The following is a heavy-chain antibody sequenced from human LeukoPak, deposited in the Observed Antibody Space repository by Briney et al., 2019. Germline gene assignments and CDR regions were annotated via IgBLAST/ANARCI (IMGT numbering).Heavy chain of an antibody. CDR1: GYTFTGYY. CDR2: INTNSGGT. J-gene: IGHJ4*02. V-gene: IGHV1-2*02. CDR3: ARGTLYDSGSYYYNTYYSDY. Sequence: GASVKVSCKASGYTFTGYYIHWVRQAPGQGLEWMGWINTNSGGTKYAQKFQDRVTMTRDTSITTAYMEVSRLRSDDTAVYYCARGTLYDSGSYYYNTYYSDYWGQGTLVTVSS. D-gene: IGHD3-10*01.